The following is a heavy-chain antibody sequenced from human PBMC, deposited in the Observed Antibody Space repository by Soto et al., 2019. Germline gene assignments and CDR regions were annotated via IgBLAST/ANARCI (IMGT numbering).Heavy chain of an antibody. J-gene: IGHJ6*02. D-gene: IGHD3-10*01. CDR3: AKDGSGIPLDV. Sequence: EVQLLEFGGGLVQPGGSLRLSCAASGFTFSNFVMNWVRQAPGQRLEWVSTISGSDGATYYADSVKGRFTISRDNSKNTLYLQMNSLRGEGTAIYYCAKDGSGIPLDVWGQGTTVTVSS. CDR1: GFTFSNFV. V-gene: IGHV3-23*01. CDR2: ISGSDGAT.